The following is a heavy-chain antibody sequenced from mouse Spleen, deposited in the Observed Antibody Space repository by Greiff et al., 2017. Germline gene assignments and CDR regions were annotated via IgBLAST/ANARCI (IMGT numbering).Heavy chain of an antibody. CDR2: ISGGGSYT. CDR3: ARVSTTVVNFDV. CDR1: GFTFSSYG. Sequence: EVHLVESGGGLVKPGGSLKLSCAASGFTFSSYGMSWVRQTPEKRLEWVATISGGGSYTYYPDSVKGRFTISRDNAKNNLYLQMSSLRSEDTALYYCARVSTTVVNFDVWGAGTTVTVSS. J-gene: IGHJ1*01. D-gene: IGHD1-1*01. V-gene: IGHV5-9-2*01.